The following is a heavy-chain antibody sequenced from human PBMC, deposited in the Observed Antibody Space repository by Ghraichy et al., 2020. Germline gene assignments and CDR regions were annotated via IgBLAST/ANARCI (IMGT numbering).Heavy chain of an antibody. Sequence: GESLNISCAASGFTFSSYWMSWVRQAPGKGLEWVANIKQDGSEKYYVDSVKGRFTISRDNAKNSLYLQMNSLRAEDTAVYYCARFSHVFLFDYWGQGTLVTVSS. V-gene: IGHV3-7*03. CDR3: ARFSHVFLFDY. J-gene: IGHJ4*02. D-gene: IGHD2-21*01. CDR2: IKQDGSEK. CDR1: GFTFSSYW.